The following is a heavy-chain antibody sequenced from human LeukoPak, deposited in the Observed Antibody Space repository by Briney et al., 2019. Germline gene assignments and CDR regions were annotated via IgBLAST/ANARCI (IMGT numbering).Heavy chain of an antibody. D-gene: IGHD3-10*01. CDR2: INPNSGGT. CDR1: GYTFTGYY. Sequence: ASVKVSCKASGYTFTGYYMHWVRQAPGQGLEWMGWINPNSGGTNYAQKFQGRVTMTRDTSISTAYMELSRLRSDDTAVYYCASSGPMVLDYYYYGMDVWGQGTTATVSS. J-gene: IGHJ6*02. CDR3: ASSGPMVLDYYYYGMDV. V-gene: IGHV1-2*02.